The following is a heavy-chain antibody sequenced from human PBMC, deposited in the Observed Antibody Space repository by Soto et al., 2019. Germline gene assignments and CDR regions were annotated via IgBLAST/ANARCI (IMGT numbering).Heavy chain of an antibody. Sequence: XETLSLTCAVSGGSISSSNWWHWVRQPPGKGLEWIGEIHHSGTTNYNPSLKSRVAISVDKSKNQFSLKLNSVTAADTAVYYCARVRQYCSGTSCYLDPWGQGTLVTVSS. CDR1: GGSISSSNW. J-gene: IGHJ5*02. D-gene: IGHD2-2*01. CDR2: IHHSGTT. V-gene: IGHV4-4*02. CDR3: ARVRQYCSGTSCYLDP.